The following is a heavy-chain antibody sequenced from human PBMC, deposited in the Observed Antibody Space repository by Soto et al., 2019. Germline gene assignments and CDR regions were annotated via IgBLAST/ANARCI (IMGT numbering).Heavy chain of an antibody. CDR1: GGTFSSYT. D-gene: IGHD2-15*01. J-gene: IGHJ3*02. Sequence: QVQLVQSGAEVKKPGSSVKVSCKASGGTFSSYTISWVRQAPGQGLEWMGSIIPILGIANYAQKFQGRVMITADKSTSAAYMELSSLRSEDTAVYYCARGAPYCSGGSCYSGAFDIWGQGTMVTVSS. V-gene: IGHV1-69*02. CDR3: ARGAPYCSGGSCYSGAFDI. CDR2: IIPILGIA.